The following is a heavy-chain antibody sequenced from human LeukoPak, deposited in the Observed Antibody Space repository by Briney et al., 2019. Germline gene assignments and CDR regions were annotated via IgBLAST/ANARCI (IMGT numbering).Heavy chain of an antibody. V-gene: IGHV4-31*03. J-gene: IGHJ1*01. CDR1: GGSISSGGYY. D-gene: IGHD3-3*01. CDR2: IYYSGST. Sequence: PSQTLSLTCTVSGGSISSGGYYWSWIRQHPGKGLEWIGYIYYSGSTYYNPSLKSRVTISVDTSKNQFSLKLSSVTAADTAVYYCARSSLEWLNYFQHWGQGTLVTVSS. CDR3: ARSSLEWLNYFQH.